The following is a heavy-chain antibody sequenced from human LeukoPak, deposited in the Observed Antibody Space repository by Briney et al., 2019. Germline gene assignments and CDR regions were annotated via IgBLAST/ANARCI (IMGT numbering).Heavy chain of an antibody. J-gene: IGHJ4*02. CDR1: GGSFSGYY. V-gene: IGHV4-34*01. CDR3: ARHSSSWHDIDY. CDR2: INHSGST. Sequence: SETLSLTCAVYGGSFSGYYWSWIRQPPGKGLEWIGEINHSGSTNYNPSLKSRVTISVDTSKNQFSLKLSSVTAADTAVYYCARHSSSWHDIDYWGQGTLVTVSS. D-gene: IGHD6-13*01.